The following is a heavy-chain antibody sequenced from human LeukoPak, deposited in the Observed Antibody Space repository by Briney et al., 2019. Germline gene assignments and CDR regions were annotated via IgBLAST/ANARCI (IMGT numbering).Heavy chain of an antibody. J-gene: IGHJ4*02. CDR3: ARSIPYGTTWYGRSDY. CDR2: IKPDGTTK. D-gene: IGHD6-13*01. V-gene: IGHV3-7*03. CDR1: GFPFSSYS. Sequence: GGSLRLSCAASGFPFSSYSMTWVRQAPGKGLEWVANIKPDGTTKFYVDSVKGRFTISRDSALNSLYLQMNSLRAEDTAIYYCARSIPYGTTWYGRSDYWGQGTLVTVSS.